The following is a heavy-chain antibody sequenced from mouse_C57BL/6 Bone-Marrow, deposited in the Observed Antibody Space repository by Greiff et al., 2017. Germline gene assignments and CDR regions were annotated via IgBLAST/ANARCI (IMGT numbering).Heavy chain of an antibody. D-gene: IGHD2-2*01. CDR1: GNTFPDYY. V-gene: IGHV1-75*01. CDR2: IFPGSGST. CDR3: ARGLLWLRGGFYY. Sequence: QVQLQQSGPELVKPGASVRISSKASGNTFPDYYLNGVKQRPGQGLEWIGWIFPGSGSTYYNENFKGKATLTVDKSSSTAYMLLSSLTSEDSAVYFGARGLLWLRGGFYYWGQGTTLTVSS. J-gene: IGHJ2*01.